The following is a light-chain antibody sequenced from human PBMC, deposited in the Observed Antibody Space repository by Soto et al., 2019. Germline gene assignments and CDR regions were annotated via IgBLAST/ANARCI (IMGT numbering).Light chain of an antibody. CDR1: SSDVGGYNY. Sequence: QSALTQPASVSGSPGQSITISCTGTSSDVGGYNYVSWYQQHPGKAPKLMIYEVSNRPSGVSNRFSGSKSGNTASLTISGLQAEDEADYHCSSYTSSRTLYVFGTGTKVTVL. CDR3: SSYTSSRTLYV. J-gene: IGLJ1*01. CDR2: EVS. V-gene: IGLV2-14*01.